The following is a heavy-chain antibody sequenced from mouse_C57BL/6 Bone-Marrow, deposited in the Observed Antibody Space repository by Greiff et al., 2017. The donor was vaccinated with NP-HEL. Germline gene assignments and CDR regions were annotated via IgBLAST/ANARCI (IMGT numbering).Heavy chain of an antibody. CDR2: IWTGGGT. V-gene: IGHV2-9-1*01. J-gene: IGHJ3*01. CDR1: GFSLTSYA. D-gene: IGHD2-2*01. Sequence: VKLQESGPGLVAPSQTLTISFTVSGFSLTSYAISWVRQPPGKGLEWLGVIWTGGGTNDNSAPKSRPSISKDNSKSQVFLKMNSLQTDDTARYYCAGNSLYGYGAWFAYWGQGTMVTV. CDR3: AGNSLYGYGAWFAY.